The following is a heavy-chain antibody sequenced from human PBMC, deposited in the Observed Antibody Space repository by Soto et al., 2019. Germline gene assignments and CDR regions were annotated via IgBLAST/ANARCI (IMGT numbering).Heavy chain of an antibody. CDR2: IYYSGTT. CDR1: GGSISTGDNY. J-gene: IGHJ3*02. V-gene: IGHV4-30-4*01. CDR3: ARYYGGNSDAFDI. Sequence: SETLSLTCIVSGGSISTGDNYWSWIRQPPGKGLEWIGYIYYSGTTNYNPSLKSRATISADTSKNQFSLKLSSVTAADTAVYYCARYYGGNSDAFDIWGQGTTVPV. D-gene: IGHD3-10*01.